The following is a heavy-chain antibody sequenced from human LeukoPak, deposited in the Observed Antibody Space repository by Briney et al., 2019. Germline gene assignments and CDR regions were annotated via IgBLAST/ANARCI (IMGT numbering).Heavy chain of an antibody. CDR3: ARVRAKLLLGKYNWFDP. CDR1: GGSISSHY. CDR2: IYYSGST. J-gene: IGHJ5*02. Sequence: SETLSLTCTVSGGSISSHYWSWIRQPPGKGLEWIGYIYYSGSTNYNPSLKSRVTISVDTSKNQFSLKLSSVTAADMAVYYCARVRAKLLLGKYNWFDPWGQGTLVTVSS. D-gene: IGHD2-15*01. V-gene: IGHV4-59*11.